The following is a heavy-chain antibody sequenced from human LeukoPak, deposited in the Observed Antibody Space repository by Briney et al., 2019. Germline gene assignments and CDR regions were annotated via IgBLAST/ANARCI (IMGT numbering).Heavy chain of an antibody. D-gene: IGHD3-3*01. CDR3: ARDSRDDFWSGYSLPYYYYGMDV. Sequence: GRSLRLSCAASGFTFGSYAMHWVRQAPGKGLEWVAVISYDGSNKYYADSVKGRFTISRDNSKNTLYLQMNSLRAEDTAVYYCARDSRDDFWSGYSLPYYYYGMDVWGQGTTVTVSS. CDR2: ISYDGSNK. J-gene: IGHJ6*02. V-gene: IGHV3-30*04. CDR1: GFTFGSYA.